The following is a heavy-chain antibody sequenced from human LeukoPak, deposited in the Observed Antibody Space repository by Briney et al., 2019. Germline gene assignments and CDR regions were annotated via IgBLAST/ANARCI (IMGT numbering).Heavy chain of an antibody. D-gene: IGHD1-14*01. CDR3: ARRNPYFDL. CDR1: GGSISSSSYY. V-gene: IGHV4-39*01. Sequence: PSETLSLTCSVSGGSISSSSYYWGWIRQPPGRGLEWIGSIYYSGSTSYNPSLKSRVTISVDTSKNQFSLKLSSVTAADTAVYYCARRNPYFDLWGCGTLVTVSS. J-gene: IGHJ2*01. CDR2: IYYSGST.